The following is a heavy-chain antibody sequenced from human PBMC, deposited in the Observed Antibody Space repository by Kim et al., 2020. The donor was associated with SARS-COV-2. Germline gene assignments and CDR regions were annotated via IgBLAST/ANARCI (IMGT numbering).Heavy chain of an antibody. CDR1: GYTFTSYG. J-gene: IGHJ6*02. D-gene: IGHD3-9*01. CDR3: ARDLSDPSLYDILTGYYRGRYYYYGMDV. Sequence: ASVKVSCKASGYTFTSYGISWVRQAPGQGLEWMGWISAYNGNTNYAQKLQGRVTMTTDTSTSTAYMELRSLRSDDTAVYYCARDLSDPSLYDILTGYYRGRYYYYGMDVWGQGTTVTVSS. V-gene: IGHV1-18*04. CDR2: ISAYNGNT.